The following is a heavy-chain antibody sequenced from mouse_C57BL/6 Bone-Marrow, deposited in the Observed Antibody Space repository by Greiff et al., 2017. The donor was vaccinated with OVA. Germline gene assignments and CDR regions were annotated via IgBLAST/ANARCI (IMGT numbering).Heavy chain of an antibody. D-gene: IGHD2-1*01. CDR3: ARSSDLPRMDY. V-gene: IGHV7-3*01. CDR1: GFTFTDYY. CDR2: IRNKANGYTT. Sequence: EVKLMESGGGLVQPGGSLSLSCAASGFTFTDYYMSWVRQPPGKALEWLGFIRNKANGYTTEYSASVKGRFTISRDNSQSILYLQMNALRAEDIATYYCARSSDLPRMDYWGQGTSVTVSS. J-gene: IGHJ4*01.